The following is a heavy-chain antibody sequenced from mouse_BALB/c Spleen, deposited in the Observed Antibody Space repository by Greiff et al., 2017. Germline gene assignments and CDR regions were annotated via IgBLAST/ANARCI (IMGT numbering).Heavy chain of an antibody. CDR2: INSNGGST. CDR1: GFTFSSYY. D-gene: IGHD2-4*01. CDR3: ARQYDYDDAMDY. Sequence: EVKLMESGGGLVKLGGSLKLSCAASGFTFSSYYMSWVRQTPEKRLELVGVINSNGGSTYYPDTVKGRFTISRDNAKNTLYLQMSSLKSEDTALYYCARQYDYDDAMDYWGQGTSVTVSS. V-gene: IGHV5-6-2*01. J-gene: IGHJ4*01.